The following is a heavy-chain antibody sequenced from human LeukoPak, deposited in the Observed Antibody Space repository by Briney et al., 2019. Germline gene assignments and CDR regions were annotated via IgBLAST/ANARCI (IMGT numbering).Heavy chain of an antibody. V-gene: IGHV3-30*04. D-gene: IGHD3-10*02. CDR2: ISDDGSKI. CDR3: AELGITMIGGV. J-gene: IGHJ6*04. Sequence: PGRSLRLSCAASGSTFSTDAMHWVRQAPGKGLEWVAVISDDGSKIYYADSVKGRFTISRDNAKNSLYLQMNSLRAGDTAVYYCAELGITMIGGVWGKGTTVTISS. CDR1: GSTFSTDA.